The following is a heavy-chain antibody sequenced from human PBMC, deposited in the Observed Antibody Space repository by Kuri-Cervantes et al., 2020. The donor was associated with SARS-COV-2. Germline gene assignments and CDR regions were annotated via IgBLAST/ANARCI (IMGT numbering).Heavy chain of an antibody. Sequence: ETLSLTCAASGFTFSSYSMNWVRQAPGKGLERVSSISGSSSYIYYADSVKGRFTISRDNAKNSLYLQMNSLRAEDTAVYYCARDGAARRLYMDVWGKGTTVTV. CDR3: ARDGAARRLYMDV. J-gene: IGHJ6*03. CDR2: ISGSSSYI. CDR1: GFTFSSYS. D-gene: IGHD6-6*01. V-gene: IGHV3-21*01.